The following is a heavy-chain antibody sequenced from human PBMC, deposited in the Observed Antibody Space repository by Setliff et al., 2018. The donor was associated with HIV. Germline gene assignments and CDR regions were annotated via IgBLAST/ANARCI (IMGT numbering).Heavy chain of an antibody. CDR3: ARGYYDILTGYYSSGIWDY. V-gene: IGHV4-38-2*02. J-gene: IGHJ4*02. CDR2: INHSGST. CDR1: GYSISSGYY. D-gene: IGHD3-9*01. Sequence: PSETLSLTCTVSGYSISSGYYWGWIRQPPGKGLEWSGEINHSGSTNYNPSLKTRVTISVDTAKNQFSLKLSSVTAADTAVYFCARGYYDILTGYYSSGIWDYWGQGTLVTVSS.